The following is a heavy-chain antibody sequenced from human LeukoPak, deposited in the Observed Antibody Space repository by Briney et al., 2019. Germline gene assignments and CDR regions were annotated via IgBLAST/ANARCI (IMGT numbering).Heavy chain of an antibody. CDR2: IYTSGST. CDR3: ARGRIYYDSSGYWVYYAFDI. D-gene: IGHD3-22*01. J-gene: IGHJ3*02. CDR1: GGSISSYY. V-gene: IGHV4-4*07. Sequence: PSETLSLTCTVSGGSISSYYWSWIRQPAGKGLEWIGRIYTSGSTNYNPSLKSRVTMSVDTSKNQFSLKLSSVTAADTAAYYCARGRIYYDSSGYWVYYAFDIWGQGTMVTVSS.